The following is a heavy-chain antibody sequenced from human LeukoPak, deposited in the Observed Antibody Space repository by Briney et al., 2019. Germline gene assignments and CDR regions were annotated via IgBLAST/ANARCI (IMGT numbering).Heavy chain of an antibody. V-gene: IGHV3-48*01. Sequence: PGGSLRLSCAASGFTFSSYSMTWVRQAPGKGLEWVSYISSSSSTIYYADSVKGRFTISRDNAKNSLYLQMNSLRAEDTAVYYCARIKGRATITAGDYWGQGTLVTVPS. J-gene: IGHJ4*02. D-gene: IGHD5-12*01. CDR1: GFTFSSYS. CDR3: ARIKGRATITAGDY. CDR2: ISSSSSTI.